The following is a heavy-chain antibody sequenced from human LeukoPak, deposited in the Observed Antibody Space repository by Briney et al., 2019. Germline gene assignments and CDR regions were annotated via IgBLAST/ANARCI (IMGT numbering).Heavy chain of an antibody. CDR3: ARANSSSWHYFDY. V-gene: IGHV3-30*04. CDR1: GLTFTSSS. D-gene: IGHD6-13*01. J-gene: IGHJ4*02. CDR2: ISYDGGQK. Sequence: GGSLRLSCVVSGLTFTSSSMAWVRQAPGKGLEWVAVISYDGGQKYHADSVKGRFTISRDNSKNTVSLQMNSLRAEDTAVFYCARANSSSWHYFDYWGQGTLVTVSS.